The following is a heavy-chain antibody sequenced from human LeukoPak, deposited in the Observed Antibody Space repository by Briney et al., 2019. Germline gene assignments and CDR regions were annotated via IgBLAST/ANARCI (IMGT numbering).Heavy chain of an antibody. Sequence: GGSLRLSCAASGFTFSGYGMHWVRQAPGKGLEWVVFISYDGSNRYYADSVKGRFTISRDNSKTTLFLLMNSLRAEDTAVYYCAKKDYGDYFDYWSQGTLVTVSS. V-gene: IGHV3-30*18. CDR3: AKKDYGDYFDY. D-gene: IGHD4-17*01. CDR2: ISYDGSNR. CDR1: GFTFSGYG. J-gene: IGHJ4*02.